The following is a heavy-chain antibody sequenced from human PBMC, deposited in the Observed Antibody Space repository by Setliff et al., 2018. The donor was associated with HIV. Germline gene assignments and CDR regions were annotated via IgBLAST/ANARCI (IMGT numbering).Heavy chain of an antibody. CDR1: GGSISGFY. CDR2: IYDSGST. V-gene: IGHV4-4*07. Sequence: SETLSLTCTVSGGSISGFYWSWIRQSAGKGLQWIGRIYDSGSTKYNPSLKSRVTMSLDTSKNQFSLKLSSVTAADTAVYYCAREEKLSAVAGTMYYYYAMDVWGQGTTVTV. CDR3: AREEKLSAVAGTMYYYYAMDV. J-gene: IGHJ6*02. D-gene: IGHD6-19*01.